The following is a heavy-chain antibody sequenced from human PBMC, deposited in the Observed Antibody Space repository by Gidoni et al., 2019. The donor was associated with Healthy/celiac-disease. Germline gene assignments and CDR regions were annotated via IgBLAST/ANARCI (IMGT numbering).Heavy chain of an antibody. D-gene: IGHD3-3*01. CDR2: INPNSGGT. J-gene: IGHJ4*02. CDR3: AISGGAIFGVVTYDVDY. CDR1: GYTFTVYY. Sequence: QVPLVQSGAEVKKPGASVKVSCKASGYTFTVYYMHWVRQAPGQGLEWMGWINPNSGGTNYAQKFQGRVTMTRDTSISTAYMELSRLRSDDTAVYYCAISGGAIFGVVTYDVDYWGQGTLVTVSS. V-gene: IGHV1-2*02.